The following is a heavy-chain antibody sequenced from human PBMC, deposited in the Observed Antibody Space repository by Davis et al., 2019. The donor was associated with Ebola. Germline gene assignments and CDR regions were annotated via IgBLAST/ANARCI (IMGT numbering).Heavy chain of an antibody. V-gene: IGHV3-48*02. Sequence: SLNISCAASGFTMNSYSMNWVRQAPGKGLEWVSYISGSGTTIYYTDSVKGRFAISRDNAKNSLYLQMNSLRDEDTAVYYCARDPSVTGSFYYYGLDVWGQGTTVIVSS. CDR3: ARDPSVTGSFYYYGLDV. CDR1: GFTMNSYS. CDR2: ISGSGTTI. D-gene: IGHD1-1*01. J-gene: IGHJ6*02.